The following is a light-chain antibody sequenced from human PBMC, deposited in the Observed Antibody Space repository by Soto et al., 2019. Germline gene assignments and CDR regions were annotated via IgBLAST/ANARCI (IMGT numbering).Light chain of an antibody. CDR3: QSSDSSGRYPYV. J-gene: IGLJ1*01. CDR2: KDN. V-gene: IGLV3-25*02. Sequence: SYELTQPPSVSVSPGQTARITCSGDALPKQYAYWYQRKPGQAPVVVIYKDNGRPSGIPERFSGSSSGTTVTLTISGVQAGDEAYYYCQSSDSSGRYPYVFGTGTKV. CDR1: ALPKQY.